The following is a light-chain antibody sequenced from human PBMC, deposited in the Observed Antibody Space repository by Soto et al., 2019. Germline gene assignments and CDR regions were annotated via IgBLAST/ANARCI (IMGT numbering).Light chain of an antibody. CDR2: EVS. V-gene: IGLV2-14*01. CDR1: SSDVGGYIY. J-gene: IGLJ2*01. CDR3: SSFSSITREV. Sequence: QSALTQPPSASGSPGQSVTISCTGTSSDVGGYIYVSWFQQHPGKAPKLMIYEVSNRPSGVSHRFSGSKSGNTASLTISGLQTEDEADYYCSSFSSITREVFGGGTKLTVL.